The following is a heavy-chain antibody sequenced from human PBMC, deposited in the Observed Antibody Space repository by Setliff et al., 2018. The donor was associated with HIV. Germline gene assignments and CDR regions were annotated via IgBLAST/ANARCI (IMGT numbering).Heavy chain of an antibody. CDR3: ARVAMVRGVIPPDFDYYYYYMDV. J-gene: IGHJ6*03. CDR2: IYNSAST. Sequence: PSETLSLTCTVSGDSISTDYWTWIRQPPGKGLEWIGYIYNSASTHYNPSLKSRVTMSVDTSKNQFSLKLSSVTAADTAVYYCARVAMVRGVIPPDFDYYYYYMDVWGKGTTVTVSS. V-gene: IGHV4-59*12. D-gene: IGHD3-10*01. CDR1: GDSISTDY.